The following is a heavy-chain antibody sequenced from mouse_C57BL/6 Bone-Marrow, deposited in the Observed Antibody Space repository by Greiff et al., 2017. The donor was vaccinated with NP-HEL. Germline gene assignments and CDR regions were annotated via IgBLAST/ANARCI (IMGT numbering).Heavy chain of an antibody. J-gene: IGHJ1*03. Sequence: VQLQQSGPELVKPGASVKLSCKASGYTFTSYDINWVKPRPGQGLAWIGWIYPSDGSTKYNEKFKGKATLTVDPSSSTAYMELHSLTSEDAAVDFCARPAYYSNSYWYFDVWGKGTTVTVSS. CDR2: IYPSDGST. D-gene: IGHD2-5*01. CDR1: GYTFTSYD. CDR3: ARPAYYSNSYWYFDV. V-gene: IGHV1-85*01.